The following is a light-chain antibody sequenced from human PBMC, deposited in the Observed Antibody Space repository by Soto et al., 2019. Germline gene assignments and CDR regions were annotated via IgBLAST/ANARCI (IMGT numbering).Light chain of an antibody. J-gene: IGKJ3*01. V-gene: IGKV3-20*01. CDR3: HQSGISPLT. Sequence: EIVLTQFPGTLSLSPGERATLSCRASQSLDRNFLVWYQQKPSQAPRLLISSASRRATGIPDRFSGSGSGTDVTLSISRLDPEDVAVYYCHQSGISPLTFGPGTRVDVK. CDR1: QSLDRNF. CDR2: SAS.